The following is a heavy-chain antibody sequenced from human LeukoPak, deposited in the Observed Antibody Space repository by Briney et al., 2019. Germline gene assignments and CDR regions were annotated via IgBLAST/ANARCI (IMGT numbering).Heavy chain of an antibody. V-gene: IGHV3-30*03. Sequence: GGSLRLTCAGSGFTFSTYVIHWVRQTPGKGLEWAALISYDRNSKYYADSVKGRFTISRDNSKNTVYLQMDSLRPEDTAVYYCARVIISTKYYSGLDVWGQGTMVTVSS. D-gene: IGHD2/OR15-2a*01. CDR3: ARVIISTKYYSGLDV. J-gene: IGHJ6*02. CDR1: GFTFSTYV. CDR2: ISYDRNSK.